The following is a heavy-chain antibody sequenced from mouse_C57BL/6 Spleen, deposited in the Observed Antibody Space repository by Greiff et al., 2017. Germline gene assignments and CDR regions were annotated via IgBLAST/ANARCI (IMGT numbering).Heavy chain of an antibody. V-gene: IGHV5-6*01. J-gene: IGHJ3*01. CDR3: ARNYDDDAAWFAY. Sequence: EVMLVESGGDLVKPGGSLKLSCAASGFTFSSYGMSWVRQTPDKRLEWVATISSGGSYTYYPDSVKGRFTISRDKATNPLYLQMSSLKSEDTAVYYCARNYDDDAAWFAYWGQGTLVTVSA. CDR1: GFTFSSYG. D-gene: IGHD2-4*01. CDR2: ISSGGSYT.